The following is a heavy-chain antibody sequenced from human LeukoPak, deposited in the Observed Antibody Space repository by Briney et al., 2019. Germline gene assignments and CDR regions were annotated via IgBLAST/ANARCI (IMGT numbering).Heavy chain of an antibody. CDR2: IYSGGST. CDR1: GFTVSSNY. V-gene: IGHV3-53*01. D-gene: IGHD6-13*01. CDR3: ARAGYSSSWFAFDI. Sequence: GGSLRLSCAASGFTVSSNYMSWVRQAPGKGLEWVSVIYSGGSTYYADSVKGRFTISRDNSKNTLYLQMNSLRAEDTAVYYCARAGYSSSWFAFDIWSQGTMVTVSS. J-gene: IGHJ3*02.